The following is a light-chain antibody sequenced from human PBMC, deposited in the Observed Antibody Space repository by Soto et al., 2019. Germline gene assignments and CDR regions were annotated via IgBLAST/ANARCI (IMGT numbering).Light chain of an antibody. CDR2: DSD. CDR3: GAWDGSLSVVL. CDR1: SANSGSNF. Sequence: QSVVTQPPSVSAAPGQWVTISCSRSSANSGSNFVSWYQHLPGTAPKRVINDSDRRPSEIPDRFSGSKSGTSATLDITGQQTGDEADCYCGAWDGSLSVVLFGGGTKVTVL. V-gene: IGLV1-51*01. J-gene: IGLJ2*01.